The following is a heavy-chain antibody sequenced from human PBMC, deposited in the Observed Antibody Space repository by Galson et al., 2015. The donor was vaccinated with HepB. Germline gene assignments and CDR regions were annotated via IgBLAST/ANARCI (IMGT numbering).Heavy chain of an antibody. CDR3: ARKEQVLDP. D-gene: IGHD1/OR15-1a*01. CDR1: GGSISSYY. Sequence: SETLSLTCTVSGGSISSYYWSWIRQPPGKGLEWIGYIYYSGSTNYNPSLKSRVTISVDTSKNQFSLKLSSVTAADTAVYYCARKEQVLDPWGQGTLVTVSS. CDR2: IYYSGST. V-gene: IGHV4-59*12. J-gene: IGHJ5*02.